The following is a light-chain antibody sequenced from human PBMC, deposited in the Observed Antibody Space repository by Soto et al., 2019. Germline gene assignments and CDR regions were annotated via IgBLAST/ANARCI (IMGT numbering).Light chain of an antibody. V-gene: IGLV4-69*01. CDR1: SGHNSYA. J-gene: IGLJ3*02. CDR3: QTWSTDIRV. CDR2: LNSDGSH. Sequence: QAVVTQPPFASASLGASVKLTCTLSSGHNSYAIAWHQQQPEKGPRYLMKLNSDGSHSKGDGIPDRFSGSSSGAERYLTISSLQSEDEADYYCQTWSTDIRVFGGGTQLTVL.